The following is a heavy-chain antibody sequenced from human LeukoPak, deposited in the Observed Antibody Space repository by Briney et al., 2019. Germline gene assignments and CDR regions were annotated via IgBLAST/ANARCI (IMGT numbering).Heavy chain of an antibody. CDR3: AKDCRSYYDSSGYHY. J-gene: IGHJ4*02. Sequence: GGSLRLSCAASGFTFSSYAMSWVRQAPGKGLEWVSAISGSGGSTYYADSVKGRFTISRDNSKNTLYLQMNSLRAEDTAVYYCAKDCRSYYDSSGYHYWGQGILVTVAS. CDR1: GFTFSSYA. D-gene: IGHD3-22*01. V-gene: IGHV3-23*01. CDR2: ISGSGGST.